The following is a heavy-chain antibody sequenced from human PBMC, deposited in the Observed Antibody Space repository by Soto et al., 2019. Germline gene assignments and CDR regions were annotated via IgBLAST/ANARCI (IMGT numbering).Heavy chain of an antibody. Sequence: QVQLVESGGGVVKPGRSLRLSCVASGFTLSHYDMNWVRQAPGKGLEWVAVVSYDGSNKYYGDSVRGRFTISRDNSKNTPELPMNSPRAEDTAVFYCAKRDLVNPQLFEFWGQGALVTVSS. CDR1: GFTLSHYD. CDR3: AKRDLVNPQLFEF. J-gene: IGHJ4*02. V-gene: IGHV3-30*18. CDR2: VSYDGSNK. D-gene: IGHD3-9*01.